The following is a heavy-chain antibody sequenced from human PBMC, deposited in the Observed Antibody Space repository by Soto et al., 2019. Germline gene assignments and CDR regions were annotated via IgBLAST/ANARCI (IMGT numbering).Heavy chain of an antibody. Sequence: GGSLRLSCAASGFTFSSFSLSWVRQAPGKGLEWVSGISGLGGSIYYADSVKGRFTISRDNSKNTLYLQMNSLRGEDTAVYYCSKSNGDTWERYFFDFWGQGTLVTVSS. CDR2: ISGLGGSI. CDR3: SKSNGDTWERYFFDF. V-gene: IGHV3-23*01. D-gene: IGHD1-26*01. J-gene: IGHJ4*02. CDR1: GFTFSSFS.